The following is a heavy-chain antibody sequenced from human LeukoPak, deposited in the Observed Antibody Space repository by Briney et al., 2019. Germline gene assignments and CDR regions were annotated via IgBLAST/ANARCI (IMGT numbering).Heavy chain of an antibody. CDR2: ISTSSYYI. CDR3: AIDNGYFSVDY. V-gene: IGHV3-21*01. J-gene: IGHJ4*02. Sequence: GGSLRLSCAASGFTFSSYSMNWVRQTPGKGLEWVSSISTSSYYIYYADSVKGRFTISRDNAQNSLYLQMNSLRAEDTAVYYCAIDNGYFSVDYWGQGTLVSVSS. CDR1: GFTFSSYS. D-gene: IGHD3-22*01.